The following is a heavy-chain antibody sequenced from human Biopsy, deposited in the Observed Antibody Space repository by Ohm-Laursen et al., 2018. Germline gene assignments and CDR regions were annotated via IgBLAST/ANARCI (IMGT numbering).Heavy chain of an antibody. Sequence: SLRLSCSASGFSVSSYDMNWVRQAPGKGLEWISYINEVSSHIYDADSVKGRITVARDNAKNSLYLQLNSLRAEDTAVYYCARDSGGTARAGGMDVWGQGTTVTVSS. D-gene: IGHD6-6*01. CDR3: ARDSGGTARAGGMDV. V-gene: IGHV3-21*01. CDR1: GFSVSSYD. CDR2: INEVSSHI. J-gene: IGHJ6*02.